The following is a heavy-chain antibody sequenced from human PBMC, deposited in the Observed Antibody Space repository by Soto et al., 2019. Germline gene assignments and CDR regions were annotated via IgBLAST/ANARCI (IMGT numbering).Heavy chain of an antibody. CDR2: IYYSGST. CDR1: GGSISSGGYY. V-gene: IGHV4-31*03. Sequence: SETLSLTCTVSGGSISSGGYYWSWIRQHPGKGLEWIGYIYYSGSTYYNPSLKSRVTISVDTSKNQFSLKLSSVTAADTAVYYCARDKVAAAGTYYFDYWGQGTLVTVSS. J-gene: IGHJ4*02. D-gene: IGHD6-13*01. CDR3: ARDKVAAAGTYYFDY.